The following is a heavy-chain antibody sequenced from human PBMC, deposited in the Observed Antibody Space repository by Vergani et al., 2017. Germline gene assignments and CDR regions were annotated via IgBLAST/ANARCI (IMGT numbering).Heavy chain of an antibody. J-gene: IGHJ3*01. Sequence: QVQLQASGPGRVKPSQTLSLTCTMSGRSISAGYYFWSWIRQPAGKGLEWLGHISASGNASHSPSLKTRVSMSVDTSKNQFSLTVTSVTAADTAIYFCARRSGGYYSGGKVHPLRTAFDVWGHGTVVTVSS. CDR1: GRSISAGYYF. CDR3: ARRSGGYYSGGKVHPLRTAFDV. D-gene: IGHD2-15*01. CDR2: ISASGNA. V-gene: IGHV4-61*02.